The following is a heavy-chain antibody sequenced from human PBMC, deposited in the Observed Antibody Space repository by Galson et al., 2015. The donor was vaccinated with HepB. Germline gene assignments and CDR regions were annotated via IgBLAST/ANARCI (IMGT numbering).Heavy chain of an antibody. V-gene: IGHV3-15*07. D-gene: IGHD3-22*01. CDR2: IKSKTDGGTT. J-gene: IGHJ4*02. Sequence: SLRLSCAASGFTFSNAWMNWVRQAPGKGLEWVGRIKSKTDGGTTDYAAPVKGRFTISRDDSKNTLYLQMNSLKTEDTAVYYCTTHYYDSSGYLDYWGQGTLVTVSS. CDR1: GFTFSNAW. CDR3: TTHYYDSSGYLDY.